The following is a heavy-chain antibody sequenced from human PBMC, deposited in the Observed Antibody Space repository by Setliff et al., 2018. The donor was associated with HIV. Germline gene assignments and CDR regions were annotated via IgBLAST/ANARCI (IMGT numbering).Heavy chain of an antibody. V-gene: IGHV3-23*01. CDR2: ISGSGANI. CDR1: GFTFSSYG. D-gene: IGHD5-18*01. CDR3: AKVDSYAGKNFDY. Sequence: PGGSLRLSCAASGFTFSSYGMSWVRQAPGKGLEWVSSISGSGANIYYADSVMGRFTISRDNSKNTLYLQMNSLSAEDTAVYYCAKVDSYAGKNFDYWGQGTLVTVSS. J-gene: IGHJ4*02.